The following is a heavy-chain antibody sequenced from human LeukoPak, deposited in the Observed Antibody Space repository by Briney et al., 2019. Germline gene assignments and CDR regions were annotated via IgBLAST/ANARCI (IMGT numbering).Heavy chain of an antibody. D-gene: IGHD2-21*02. Sequence: GGSLRLSRAASGFTFSSHGIHWVRQAPGKGLEWVADITFDGRSKYYTDSVKGRFTISRDNIKNTLYLEMNSLTAEDTAVYYCAKGVTENDFYHYWGQGTLVTVSS. CDR1: GFTFSSHG. J-gene: IGHJ4*02. V-gene: IGHV3-30*02. CDR2: ITFDGRSK. CDR3: AKGVTENDFYHY.